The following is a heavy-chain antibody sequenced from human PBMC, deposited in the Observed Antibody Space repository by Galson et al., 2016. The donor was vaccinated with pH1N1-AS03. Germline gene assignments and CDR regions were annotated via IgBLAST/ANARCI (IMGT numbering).Heavy chain of an antibody. Sequence: SGFTFRTYGMNWVRQAPGKGLEWVSSISSSSSYIYYADSVKGRFTISRDNARNSLYLQMNSLRAEDTAVYYCARRSAAVSGTGCVDVWGQGTIVTVSS. CDR1: GFTFRTYG. V-gene: IGHV3-21*01. D-gene: IGHD6-19*01. CDR2: ISSSSSYI. J-gene: IGHJ3*01. CDR3: ARRSAAVSGTGCVDV.